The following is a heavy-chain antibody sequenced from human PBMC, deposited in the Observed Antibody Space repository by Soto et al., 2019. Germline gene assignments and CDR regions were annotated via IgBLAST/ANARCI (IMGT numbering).Heavy chain of an antibody. V-gene: IGHV4-4*02. CDR1: GDSISRSYW. CDR3: ARGLITGSHYSGGWYYFDS. J-gene: IGHJ4*02. CDR2: IYHSGST. Sequence: SETLSLTCAVSGDSISRSYWWSWVRQFPGKGLEWIGEIYHSGSTIYNPSLQSRVTLSVDKSKNEFSLKMSSVTAADTAVYYCARGLITGSHYSGGWYYFDSWGQGTQVTVSS. D-gene: IGHD6-19*01.